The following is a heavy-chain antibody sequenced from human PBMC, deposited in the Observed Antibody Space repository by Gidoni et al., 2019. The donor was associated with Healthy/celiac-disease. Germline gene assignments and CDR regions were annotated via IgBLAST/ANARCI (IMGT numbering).Heavy chain of an antibody. CDR2: IKSKTDGGTT. D-gene: IGHD2-2*01. Sequence: EVQLVESGGGLVKPGGSLRLSCAASGFPFSNAWVNWVRQAPGKGLEWVGRIKSKTDGGTTDYAAPVKGRFTISRDDSKNTLYLQMNSLKTEDTAVYYCTTGIGDIVVVPAPFDYWGQGTLVTVSS. V-gene: IGHV3-15*07. CDR1: GFPFSNAW. CDR3: TTGIGDIVVVPAPFDY. J-gene: IGHJ4*02.